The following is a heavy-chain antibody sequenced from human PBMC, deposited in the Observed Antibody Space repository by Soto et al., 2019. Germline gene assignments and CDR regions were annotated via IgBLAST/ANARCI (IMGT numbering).Heavy chain of an antibody. J-gene: IGHJ3*02. V-gene: IGHV2-5*01. CDR3: AHRMVYYYGSGSYYNNDAFDI. D-gene: IGHD3-10*01. CDR2: IYWNDGK. CDR1: GFSLSTSGVG. Sequence: SGPTLVNPTQTLTLTCTFSGFSLSTSGVGVGWIRQPPGKALEWLALIYWNDGKRYSPSLKSRLTITKDTSKNQVVLTMTNMDPVDTATYYCAHRMVYYYGSGSYYNNDAFDIWGQGTMVTVSS.